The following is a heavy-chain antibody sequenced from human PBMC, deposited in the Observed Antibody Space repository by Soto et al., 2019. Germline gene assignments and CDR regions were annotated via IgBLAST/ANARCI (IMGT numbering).Heavy chain of an antibody. D-gene: IGHD2-21*02. CDR1: GLTFSDYA. Sequence: PGGSLRLSCAASGLTFSDYAMAWVRQAPGKGLKWVTAISGSGDTRHYAESVKGRFTISRDNSKNTVYLQMNSLRAEDTAVYYCAKGPVTSIPPRIDFWGQGALVTVSS. V-gene: IGHV3-23*01. CDR2: ISGSGDTR. J-gene: IGHJ4*02. CDR3: AKGPVTSIPPRIDF.